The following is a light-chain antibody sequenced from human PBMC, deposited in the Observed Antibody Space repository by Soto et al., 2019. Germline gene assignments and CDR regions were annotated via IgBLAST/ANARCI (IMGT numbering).Light chain of an antibody. Sequence: EIVLTQSPDTLSLSPGERATLSCRASQSVTRRYLAWYQQKPGQAPRLLIYDASSRATGVPDRFSGSGYVTDFTLTISRLEPEDFAVYYCQQYDRSPITFGQGTRLDIK. CDR2: DAS. J-gene: IGKJ5*01. CDR1: QSVTRRY. CDR3: QQYDRSPIT. V-gene: IGKV3-20*01.